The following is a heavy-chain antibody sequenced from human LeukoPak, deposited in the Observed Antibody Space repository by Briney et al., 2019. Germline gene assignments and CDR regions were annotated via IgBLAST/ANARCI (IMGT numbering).Heavy chain of an antibody. D-gene: IGHD6-13*01. V-gene: IGHV4-34*11. CDR1: GGSFSGYY. CDR2: IYYSGST. CDR3: AKGGYSSSWGNYYYYMDV. J-gene: IGHJ6*03. Sequence: PSETLSLTCAVYGGSFSGYYWSWIRQPPGKGLEWIGYIYYSGSTNNNPSLKSRVTISLDTSKNQFSLELRSVTAADTAVYFCAKGGYSSSWGNYYYYMDVWGKGTTVTVSS.